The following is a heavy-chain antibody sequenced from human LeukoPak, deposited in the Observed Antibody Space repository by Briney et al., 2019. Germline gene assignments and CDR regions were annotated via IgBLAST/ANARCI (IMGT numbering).Heavy chain of an antibody. CDR2: IYYSGST. CDR1: GGSISSYY. D-gene: IGHD2-2*03. V-gene: IGHV4-59*01. Sequence: PSETLSLTCTVSGGSISSYYWSWIRQPPGKGLEWIGYIYYSGSTNYNPSLKSRVTISVDTSKNQLSLKLNSVTAADTAVYYCARHGSTDYFDYWGQGTLVTVSS. J-gene: IGHJ4*02. CDR3: ARHGSTDYFDY.